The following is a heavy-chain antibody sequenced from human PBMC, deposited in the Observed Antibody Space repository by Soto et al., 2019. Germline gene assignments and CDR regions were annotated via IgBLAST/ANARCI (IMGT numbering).Heavy chain of an antibody. J-gene: IGHJ4*02. D-gene: IGHD6-6*01. V-gene: IGHV3-33*01. CDR2: IWYDGSNK. CDR3: ASSEYSSSYSFDY. Sequence: QVQLVESGGGVVQPGRSLRLSCAASGFTFSSYGMHWVRQAPGKGLEWVAVIWYDGSNKYYADSVKGRFTISRDNSKNTLYLQMNSLRAEVTAVYYCASSEYSSSYSFDYWGQGTLVTVSS. CDR1: GFTFSSYG.